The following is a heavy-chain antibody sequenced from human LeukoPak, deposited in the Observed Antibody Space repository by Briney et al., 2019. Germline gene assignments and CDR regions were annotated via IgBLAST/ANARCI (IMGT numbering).Heavy chain of an antibody. D-gene: IGHD4-11*01. CDR2: IYTSGST. Sequence: TLSLTCTVSGGSIGSGSYYWSWIRQPAGKGLEWIGRIYTSGSTNYNPSLKSRVTISVDTSKNQFSLKLSSVTAADTAVYYCASVDYSNAFDIWGQGTMVTVSS. CDR1: GGSIGSGSYY. J-gene: IGHJ3*02. V-gene: IGHV4-61*02. CDR3: ASVDYSNAFDI.